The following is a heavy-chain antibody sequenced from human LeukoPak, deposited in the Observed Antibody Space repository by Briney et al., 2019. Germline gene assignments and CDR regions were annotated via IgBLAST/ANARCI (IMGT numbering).Heavy chain of an antibody. CDR1: GFTFSNYA. Sequence: GASLRLSCAASGFTFSNYAMSWVRQAPGKGLEWVSAITGGGSGIYYADSMKSRSTISRDNSKNTLYLQINSLRAEDTAVYYCAKWGDYDVLTGYYVSDYWGQGTLVTVSS. J-gene: IGHJ4*02. CDR3: AKWGDYDVLTGYYVSDY. V-gene: IGHV3-23*01. CDR2: ITGGGSGI. D-gene: IGHD3-9*01.